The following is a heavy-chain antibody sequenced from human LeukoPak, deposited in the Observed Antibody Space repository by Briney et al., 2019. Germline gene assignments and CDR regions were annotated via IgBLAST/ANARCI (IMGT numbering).Heavy chain of an antibody. CDR1: GGTFSTYA. Sequence: ASVKVSCKASGGTFSTYAVNWVRQAPGQRLEWMGGIIPLFGTANYAQKFQGRVTITTDESTSTAYMELSSLRSEDTAVYYCARDTYYYDSSGYPRWGQGTLVTVSP. CDR2: IIPLFGTA. D-gene: IGHD3-22*01. J-gene: IGHJ4*02. CDR3: ARDTYYYDSSGYPR. V-gene: IGHV1-69*05.